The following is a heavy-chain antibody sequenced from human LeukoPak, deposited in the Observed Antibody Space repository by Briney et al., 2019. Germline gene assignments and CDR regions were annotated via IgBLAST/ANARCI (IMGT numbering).Heavy chain of an antibody. V-gene: IGHV3-7*01. D-gene: IGHD3-3*01. CDR3: ARDAEVGTLFGVLSRYNWFDP. CDR1: GFSFSYYW. CDR2: IKQDGSGK. Sequence: SGGSLRLSCAASGFSFSYYWMSWVRQAPGKGLEWVANIKQDGSGKYYVDSVKGRFTISRDNSKKSLYLQMNSLRAEDTAVYYCARDAEVGTLFGVLSRYNWFDPWGQGALVTVSS. J-gene: IGHJ5*02.